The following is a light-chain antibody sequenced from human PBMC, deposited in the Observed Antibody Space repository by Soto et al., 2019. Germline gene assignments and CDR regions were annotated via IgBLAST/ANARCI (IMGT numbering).Light chain of an antibody. V-gene: IGKV3-15*01. Sequence: EIVMTQSQAILSVSPGEGATLSCRASQSVSSNLAWYQQKPGQALRLLIYGASTRATGIPARFSGSGSGTEFTLTISSLQSEDFAVYYCQQYNDWWTFGQGTKVEIK. J-gene: IGKJ1*01. CDR3: QQYNDWWT. CDR2: GAS. CDR1: QSVSSN.